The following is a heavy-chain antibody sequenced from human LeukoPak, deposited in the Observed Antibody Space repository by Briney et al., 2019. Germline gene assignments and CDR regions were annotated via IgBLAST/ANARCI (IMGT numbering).Heavy chain of an antibody. Sequence: GGSLRLSCAASGFTFTSYAMKWVRQAPGKGLEWVSAISGSGDTTYYADSVKGRFTISRDNSKNTLYLQMSNLRADDSAVYYCAKGLFVSGSSQIDYWGQGTLVTVSS. CDR2: ISGSGDTT. CDR3: AKGLFVSGSSQIDY. V-gene: IGHV3-23*01. J-gene: IGHJ4*02. D-gene: IGHD3-10*01. CDR1: GFTFTSYA.